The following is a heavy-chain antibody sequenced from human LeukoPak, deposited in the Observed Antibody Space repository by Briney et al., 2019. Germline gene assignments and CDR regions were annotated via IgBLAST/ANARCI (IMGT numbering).Heavy chain of an antibody. D-gene: IGHD2-2*01. J-gene: IGHJ3*02. Sequence: PGGSLRLSCAASGFTFSDYYMTWIRQTPGKGPEGVSYISGSGSNINYGDSEKGRFTISRDNAKNSLYLQMNSLRAEDTAVYYCARGKYPGAFDIWGQGTMVTVSS. CDR2: ISGSGSNI. V-gene: IGHV3-11*04. CDR3: ARGKYPGAFDI. CDR1: GFTFSDYY.